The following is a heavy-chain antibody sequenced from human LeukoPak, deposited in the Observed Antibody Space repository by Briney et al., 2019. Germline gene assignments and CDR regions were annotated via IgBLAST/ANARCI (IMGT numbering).Heavy chain of an antibody. D-gene: IGHD2-2*01. Sequence: GGSLRLSCAASGFTFSSYAMSWVRQAPGKGLEWVSAISGSGGSTYYADSVKGRFTISRDNSKNTLYLQMNSLRAEDTAVYYCAKPLYCSSSSCWGGDVWGKGTTVTVSS. CDR2: ISGSGGST. CDR1: GFTFSSYA. J-gene: IGHJ6*04. CDR3: AKPLYCSSSSCWGGDV. V-gene: IGHV3-23*01.